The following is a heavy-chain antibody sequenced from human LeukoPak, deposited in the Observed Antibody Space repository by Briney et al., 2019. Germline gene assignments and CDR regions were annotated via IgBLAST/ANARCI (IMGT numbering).Heavy chain of an antibody. CDR2: INPNSGGT. V-gene: IGHV1-2*06. D-gene: IGHD3-3*01. Sequence: GASVKVSCKASGYTFTGYYMHWVRQAPGQGLEWMGRINPNSGGTNYAQKFQGRVTMTRDTSISTAYMELSRLRSDDTAVYYCARYAISFDDFWSGYYFPTNWFDPWGQGTLVTVSS. CDR1: GYTFTGYY. CDR3: ARYAISFDDFWSGYYFPTNWFDP. J-gene: IGHJ5*02.